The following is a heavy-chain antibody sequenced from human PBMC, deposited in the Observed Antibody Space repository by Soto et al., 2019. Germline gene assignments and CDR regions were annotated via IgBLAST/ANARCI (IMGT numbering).Heavy chain of an antibody. Sequence: EVQLLESGGGLVQPGGSLRLSCAASGFTFSSYAMSWVRQAPGKGLEWVSAISGSGGSTYYADSVKGRFTISRDNSKNTLYLQMNSLRAEDTAVYYCAKTWGYSNRNYSYGMDVWGQGTTVTVSS. CDR1: GFTFSSYA. CDR2: ISGSGGST. J-gene: IGHJ6*02. V-gene: IGHV3-23*01. D-gene: IGHD6-13*01. CDR3: AKTWGYSNRNYSYGMDV.